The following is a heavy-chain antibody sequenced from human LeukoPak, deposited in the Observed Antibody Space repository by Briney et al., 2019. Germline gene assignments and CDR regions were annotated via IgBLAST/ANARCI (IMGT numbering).Heavy chain of an antibody. J-gene: IGHJ4*02. D-gene: IGHD6-13*01. Sequence: GGSLRLSCAASAFTFSNYAMSWVRQAPGKGLEWVSTISGSGGSTYYADSVKGRFTISRDNSKNTLYLQMNSLRAEDTAVYYCAKGESSSWSLFDSWGQGTLVTVSS. CDR3: AKGESSSWSLFDS. CDR1: AFTFSNYA. CDR2: ISGSGGST. V-gene: IGHV3-23*01.